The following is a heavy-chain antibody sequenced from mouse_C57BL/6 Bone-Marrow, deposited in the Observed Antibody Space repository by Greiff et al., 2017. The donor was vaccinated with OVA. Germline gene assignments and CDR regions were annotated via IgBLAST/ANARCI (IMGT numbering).Heavy chain of an antibody. J-gene: IGHJ3*01. V-gene: IGHV2-6-1*01. CDR3: ARHGDYGSSYSWFAY. CDR1: GFSLTSYG. CDR2: IWSDGST. Sequence: QVQLKESGPGLVAPSQSLSITCTVSGFSLTSYGVHWVRQPPGKGLEWLVVIWSDGSTTYNSALKSRLSISKDHSKSQVFLKMNSLQTDDTAMYYCARHGDYGSSYSWFAYWGQGTLVTVSA. D-gene: IGHD1-1*01.